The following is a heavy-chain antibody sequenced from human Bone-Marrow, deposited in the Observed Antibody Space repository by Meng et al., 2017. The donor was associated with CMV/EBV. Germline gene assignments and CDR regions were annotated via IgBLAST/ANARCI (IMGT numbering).Heavy chain of an antibody. CDR1: GGSISSSSYY. V-gene: IGHV4-39*07. CDR3: ARGSEPDFDY. CDR2: IYYSGST. D-gene: IGHD1-14*01. Sequence: SETLSLTCTVSGGSISSSSYYWGWIRQPPGKGLEWIGSIYYSGSTYYNPSLKSRVTISVDTSKNQFSLKLSSVTAADTAVYYCARGSEPDFDYWGQGTLVTASS. J-gene: IGHJ4*02.